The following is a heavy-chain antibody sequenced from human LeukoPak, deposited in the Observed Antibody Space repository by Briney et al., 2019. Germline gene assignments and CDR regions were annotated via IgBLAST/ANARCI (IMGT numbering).Heavy chain of an antibody. V-gene: IGHV1-2*02. CDR3: ARPLVRGVIFDGLDV. J-gene: IGHJ6*02. CDR1: GYPFTDYY. Sequence: ASVKVSCKASGYPFTDYYMHWVRQAPGQGLEWLEWINPNDGGTDYAQKFQGRVTIVRDTSISTAYIELSRLRSDDTAVYYCARPLVRGVIFDGLDVWGQGTTVTVSS. CDR2: INPNDGGT. D-gene: IGHD3-10*01.